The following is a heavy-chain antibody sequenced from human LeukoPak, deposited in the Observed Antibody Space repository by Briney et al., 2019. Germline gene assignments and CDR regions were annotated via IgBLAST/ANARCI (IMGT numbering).Heavy chain of an antibody. J-gene: IGHJ2*01. Sequence: GGSLRLSRAASGCTFSNYWMHWVRQAPGKGLVWVSRINSDGSSTSYADSVKGRFTISRDNAKNTLYLQMNSLRAEDTAVYYCATRYNWNSQKIGGWHFDLWGRGTLVTVSS. D-gene: IGHD1-20*01. CDR3: ATRYNWNSQKIGGWHFDL. CDR2: INSDGSST. V-gene: IGHV3-74*01. CDR1: GCTFSNYW.